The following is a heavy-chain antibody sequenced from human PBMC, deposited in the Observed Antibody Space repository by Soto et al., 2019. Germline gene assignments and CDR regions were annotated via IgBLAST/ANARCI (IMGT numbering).Heavy chain of an antibody. CDR2: IVVGSGNA. D-gene: IGHD3-10*01. V-gene: IGHV1-58*01. CDR1: GFTFTSSA. CDR3: ARDRSYYSDY. J-gene: IGHJ4*02. Sequence: SVKVSCKASGFTFTSSAVQWVRQARGQRLEWIGWIVVGSGNANYAQKLQGRVTMTTDTSTSTAYMELRSLRSDDTAVYYCARDRSYYSDYWGQGTLVTVSS.